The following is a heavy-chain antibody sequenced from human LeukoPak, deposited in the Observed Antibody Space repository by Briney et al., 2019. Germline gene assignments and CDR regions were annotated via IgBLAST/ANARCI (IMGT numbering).Heavy chain of an antibody. J-gene: IGHJ5*02. CDR3: ARTKTYYYDSSGYYLGS. D-gene: IGHD3-22*01. V-gene: IGHV3-43*02. CDR2: ISGDGGST. CDR1: GFTFDDYA. Sequence: GSLRLSCAASGFTFDDYAMHWVRQAPGKGLEWVSLISGDGGSTYYADSVKGRFTISRDNSKNSLYLQMNSLRTEDTALYYCARTKTYYYDSSGYYLGSWGQGTLVTVSS.